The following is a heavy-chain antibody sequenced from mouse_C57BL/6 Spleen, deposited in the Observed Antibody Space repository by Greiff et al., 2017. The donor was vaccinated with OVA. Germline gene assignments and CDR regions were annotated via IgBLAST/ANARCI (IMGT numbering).Heavy chain of an antibody. J-gene: IGHJ2*01. CDR3: ARDHGSSYYFDY. CDR1: GFTFSSYG. CDR2: ISSGGSYT. Sequence: EVQLVKSGGDLVKPGGSLKLSCAASGFTFSSYGMSWVRQTPDKRLEWVATISSGGSYTYYPDSVKGRFTISRDNAKNTLYLQMSSLKSEDTAMYYCARDHGSSYYFDYWGQGTTLTVSS. D-gene: IGHD1-1*01. V-gene: IGHV5-6*01.